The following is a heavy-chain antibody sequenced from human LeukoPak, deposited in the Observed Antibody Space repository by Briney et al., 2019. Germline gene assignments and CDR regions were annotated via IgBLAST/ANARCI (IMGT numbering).Heavy chain of an antibody. D-gene: IGHD5-18*01. CDR3: ATSPVGYSYGRDGYDY. J-gene: IGHJ4*02. V-gene: IGHV3-48*03. Sequence: GGSLRLSCAASGFTFSSYEMNWVRQAPGKGLEWVSYISSSGSTIYYADSVKGRFTISRGNAKNSLYLQMNSLRAEDTAVYYCATSPVGYSYGRDGYDYWGQGTLVTVSS. CDR2: ISSSGSTI. CDR1: GFTFSSYE.